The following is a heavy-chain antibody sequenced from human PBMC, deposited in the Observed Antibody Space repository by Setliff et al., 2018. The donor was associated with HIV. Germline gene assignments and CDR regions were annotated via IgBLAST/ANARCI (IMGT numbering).Heavy chain of an antibody. D-gene: IGHD3-3*01. CDR1: GGSISSSSYY. CDR2: IYYSGST. CDR3: ARVLDPTYYDFWRFDP. V-gene: IGHV4-39*07. Sequence: SETLSLTCTVSGGSISSSSYYWGWIRQPPGKGLEWIGSIYYSGSTYYNPSLKSRVTISVDTSKNQFSLKLSSVTAADTAVYYCARVLDPTYYDFWRFDPWGQGTLVTVSS. J-gene: IGHJ5*02.